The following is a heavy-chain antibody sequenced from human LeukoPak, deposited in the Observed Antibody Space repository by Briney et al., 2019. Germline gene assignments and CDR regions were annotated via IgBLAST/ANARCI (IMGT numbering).Heavy chain of an antibody. CDR1: GYSISSGYY. V-gene: IGHV4-38-2*02. J-gene: IGHJ4*02. CDR2: IYHSGST. D-gene: IGHD3-9*01. CDR3: ARDLYYDILTGYYRGYYYDSSGPFDY. Sequence: PSETLSLTCTVSGYSISSGYYWGWIRQPPGKGLEWIGSIYHSGSTYYNPSLKSRVTISVDTSKNQFSLKLSSVTAADTAVYYCARDLYYDILTGYYRGYYYDSSGPFDYWGQGTLVTVSS.